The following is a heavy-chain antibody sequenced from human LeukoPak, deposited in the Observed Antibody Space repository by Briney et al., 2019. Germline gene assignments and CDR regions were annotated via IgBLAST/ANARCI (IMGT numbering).Heavy chain of an antibody. V-gene: IGHV1-69*06. CDR3: ARDQVGDEYSSSPSLYNWFDP. CDR1: GGTFSSYA. Sequence: APVKVSCKASGGTFSSYAISWVRQAPGQGLEWMGGIIPIFGTANYAQKFQGRVTITADKSTSTAYMELSSLRSEDTAVYYCARDQVGDEYSSSPSLYNWFDPWGQGTLITVSS. D-gene: IGHD6-6*01. J-gene: IGHJ5*02. CDR2: IIPIFGTA.